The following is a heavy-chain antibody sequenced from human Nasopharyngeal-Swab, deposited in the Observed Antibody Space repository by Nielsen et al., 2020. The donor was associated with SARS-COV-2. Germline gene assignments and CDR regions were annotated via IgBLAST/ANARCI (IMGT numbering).Heavy chain of an antibody. V-gene: IGHV3-7*03. CDR1: EFTFSSYW. D-gene: IGHD7-27*01. Sequence: GSLRLSCAASEFTFSSYWMSWVRQAPGKGLNWVASIKKDGSETYYGDSVKGRFSISRDTTKNSLYLQMNSLRAEDTAVYYCARDALTGGVDYWGQGTLVTVSS. CDR2: IKKDGSET. J-gene: IGHJ4*02. CDR3: ARDALTGGVDY.